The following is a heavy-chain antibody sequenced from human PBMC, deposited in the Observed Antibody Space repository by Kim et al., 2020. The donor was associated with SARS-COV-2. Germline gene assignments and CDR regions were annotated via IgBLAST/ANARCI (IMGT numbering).Heavy chain of an antibody. D-gene: IGHD6-19*01. V-gene: IGHV3-21*01. J-gene: IGHJ6*02. CDR1: GFSLSSHS. CDR2: ITTESNYI. Sequence: GGSLRLSCVASGFSLSSHSMNWVRQAPGKGLEWVSSITTESNYIFYADSVKRRFSISRDNAKNSLYLHMDSLRGEDTAVYYCAREVCSSGWFAPLGYYYGLDVWGQGTTVTVSS. CDR3: AREVCSSGWFAPLGYYYGLDV.